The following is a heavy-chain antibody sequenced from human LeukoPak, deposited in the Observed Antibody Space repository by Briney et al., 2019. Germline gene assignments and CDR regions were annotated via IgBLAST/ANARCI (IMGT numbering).Heavy chain of an antibody. D-gene: IGHD3-10*02. CDR2: ISYDGSNT. V-gene: IGHV3-30*18. J-gene: IGHJ6*04. Sequence: PGGSLRLSCAASGFTFSSYGMHWVRQAPGKGLEWVAVISYDGSNTYYADSVKGRFTISRDNSENTLYPQMNSLRAEDTAVYYCAELGITMIGGVWGKGTTVTISS. CDR3: AELGITMIGGV. CDR1: GFTFSSYG.